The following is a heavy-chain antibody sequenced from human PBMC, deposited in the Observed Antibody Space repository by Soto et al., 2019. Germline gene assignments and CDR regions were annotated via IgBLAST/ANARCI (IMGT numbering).Heavy chain of an antibody. Sequence: GGSLRLSCAASGFTFSDYYMSWIRQAPGKGLEWVSYISSSSSYTNYADSVKGRFTISRDNAKNSLYLQMNSLRAEDTAVYYCARDKGEWELLGAFDIWGQGTMVTVSS. CDR1: GFTFSDYY. J-gene: IGHJ3*02. V-gene: IGHV3-11*06. CDR2: ISSSSSYT. CDR3: ARDKGEWELLGAFDI. D-gene: IGHD1-26*01.